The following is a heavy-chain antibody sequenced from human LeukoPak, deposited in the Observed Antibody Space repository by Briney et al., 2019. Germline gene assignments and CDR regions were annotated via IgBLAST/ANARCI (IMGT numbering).Heavy chain of an antibody. CDR1: GFTFSSYD. D-gene: IGHD3-22*01. V-gene: IGHV3-13*01. Sequence: GGSLRLSCAASGFTFSSYDMHWVRQATGKGLEWVSAIGTAGDTYYPGSVKGRFTISRENAKNSLYLKMNSLRAGDTAVYYCARAPPKYDSSGYYFFDYWGQGTLVTVSS. CDR3: ARAPPKYDSSGYYFFDY. J-gene: IGHJ4*02. CDR2: IGTAGDT.